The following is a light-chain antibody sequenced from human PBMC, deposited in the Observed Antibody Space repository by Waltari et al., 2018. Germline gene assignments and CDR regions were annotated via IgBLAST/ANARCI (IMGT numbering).Light chain of an antibody. CDR3: HQYNSYPIT. CDR2: KAS. Sequence: DIQMTQSPSTLSASVGDRVTITYRASQSISSWLAWYQHQVGKAPKLLIYKASSLKSGVASRFSGGGSGTEFTLTISSLQPDDFATYYCHQYNSYPITFGQGTRLETK. V-gene: IGKV1-5*03. J-gene: IGKJ5*01. CDR1: QSISSW.